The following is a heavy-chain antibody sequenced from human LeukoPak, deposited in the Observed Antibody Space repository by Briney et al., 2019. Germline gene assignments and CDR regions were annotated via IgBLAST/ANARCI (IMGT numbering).Heavy chain of an antibody. Sequence: PGGSLRHSCAASGLTFSSYWMHWVRQAPGKGLVWVSHINNDGSSTNYADSVKGRFTISRDNAKNTLYPQMNSLRTEDTAVYYCACYGIAPPHWGQGALVTVSS. CDR3: ACYGIAPPH. CDR2: INNDGSST. J-gene: IGHJ4*02. CDR1: GLTFSSYW. V-gene: IGHV3-74*01. D-gene: IGHD2-15*01.